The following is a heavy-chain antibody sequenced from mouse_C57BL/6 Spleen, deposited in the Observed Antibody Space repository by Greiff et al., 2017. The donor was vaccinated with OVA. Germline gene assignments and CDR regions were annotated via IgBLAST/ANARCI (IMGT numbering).Heavy chain of an antibody. J-gene: IGHJ2*01. CDR2: INPNNGGT. CDR1: GYTFTDYY. V-gene: IGHV1-26*01. D-gene: IGHD2-3*01. CDR3: ARDGYYDYFDY. Sequence: VQLKQSGPELVKPGASVKISCKASGYTFTDYYMNWVKQSHGKSLEWIGDINPNNGGTSYNQKFKGKATLTVDKSSSTAYMELRSLTSEDSAVYYCARDGYYDYFDYWGQGTTLTVSS.